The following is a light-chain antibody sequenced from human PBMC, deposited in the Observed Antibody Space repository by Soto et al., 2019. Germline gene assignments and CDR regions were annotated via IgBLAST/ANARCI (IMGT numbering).Light chain of an antibody. CDR3: QEYNKWPPLT. V-gene: IGKV3-15*01. J-gene: IGKJ4*01. CDR2: DAS. CDR1: QNVNSN. Sequence: EVVMTQSPATLSVSPGERATLSCRASQNVNSNLAWYQQKPGQAPRLLIYDASTRATGIPARFSGSGSGTEFTLTLSSLQSEDFAVYYCQEYNKWPPLTFGGGTKVEIK.